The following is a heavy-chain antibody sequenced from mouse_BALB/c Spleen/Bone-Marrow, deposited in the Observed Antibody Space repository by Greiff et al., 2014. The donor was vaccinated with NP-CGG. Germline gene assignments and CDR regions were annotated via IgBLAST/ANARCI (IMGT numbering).Heavy chain of an antibody. CDR2: FYPGNSDT. CDR1: GYTFTSYW. D-gene: IGHD3-1*01. V-gene: IGHV1-5*01. CDR3: TTLARNYFDY. J-gene: IGHJ2*01. Sequence: EVKLMESGTVLARPGASVKKSCKASGYTFTSYWMHWVKQRPGQGLEWIGTFYPGNSDTTYNQKFKGKAKLTAVTSTSTAYMELSSLTNEDSAVYYCTTLARNYFDYWGQGTTLTVSS.